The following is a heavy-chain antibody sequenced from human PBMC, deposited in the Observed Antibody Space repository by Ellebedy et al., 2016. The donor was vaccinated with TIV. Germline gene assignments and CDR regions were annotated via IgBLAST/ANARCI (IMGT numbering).Heavy chain of an antibody. D-gene: IGHD2/OR15-2a*01. CDR2: SSHSGVG. CDR1: GGPINNYY. CDR3: ARVVIKPAVGDPHYMDV. Sequence: SETLSLTXNVSGGPINNYYWTWIRQIPGKGLEWIGYSSHSGVGNYNPSLKSRVTISVDVSKNQISLNLRSVTAADTAVYYCARVVIKPAVGDPHYMDVWGKGTTVTVSS. J-gene: IGHJ6*03. V-gene: IGHV4-59*01.